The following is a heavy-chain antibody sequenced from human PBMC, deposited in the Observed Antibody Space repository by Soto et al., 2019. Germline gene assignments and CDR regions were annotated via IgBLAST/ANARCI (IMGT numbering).Heavy chain of an antibody. CDR3: ARDLGTTTQRYYYYYYYMDV. CDR1: GYTFTSYG. V-gene: IGHV1-18*01. J-gene: IGHJ6*03. CDR2: ISAYNGNT. Sequence: ASVNVSCKASGYTFTSYGISWVRQAPGQGLEWMGWISAYNGNTNYAQKLQGRVTMTTDTSTSTAYMELRSLRSDDTAVYYCARDLGTTTQRYYYYYYYMDVWGKGTTVTVSS. D-gene: IGHD1-26*01.